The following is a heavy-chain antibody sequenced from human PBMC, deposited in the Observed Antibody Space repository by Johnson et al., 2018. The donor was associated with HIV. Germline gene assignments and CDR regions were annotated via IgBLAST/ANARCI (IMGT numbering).Heavy chain of an antibody. D-gene: IGHD1-1*01. CDR1: AFTFSSND. J-gene: IGHJ3*02. Sequence: VQLVESGGDLIQPGGSLRLSCGASAFTFSSNDMKWVRQAPGKGLEWVSPISGSDHSPYYADSVRGRFTISRDNSKNTLYLQMNSLRAEDTAVYYCATSTASDAFDIWGQGTMVTVSS. CDR3: ATSTASDAFDI. CDR2: ISGSDHSP. V-gene: IGHV3-23*04.